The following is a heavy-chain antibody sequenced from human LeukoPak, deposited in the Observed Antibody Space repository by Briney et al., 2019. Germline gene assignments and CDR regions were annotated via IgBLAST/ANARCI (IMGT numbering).Heavy chain of an antibody. CDR3: ARGAGYSYGFAFDY. J-gene: IGHJ4*02. CDR1: GYTFTSYD. D-gene: IGHD5-18*01. V-gene: IGHV1-8*01. CDR2: MSPNSGNT. Sequence: ASVKVSCKASGYTFTSYDINWVRQATGQGLEWMGWMSPNSGNTGYAQKFQGRVTMTRSTSMSTAYMELSSLKSEDTAVYYCARGAGYSYGFAFDYWGQGTLVTVSS.